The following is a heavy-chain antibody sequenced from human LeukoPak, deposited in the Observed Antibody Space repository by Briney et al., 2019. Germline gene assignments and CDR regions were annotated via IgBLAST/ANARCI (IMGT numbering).Heavy chain of an antibody. CDR1: GYIFTNYD. V-gene: IGHV1-8*03. Sequence: GASVKVSCKASGYIFTNYDINWVRQATGQGLEWTGWMNPNSGNTGSAQKFQGRVTITRNTSISTAYMELSSLRSEDTAVYYCARASKASRWFDPWGQGTLVTVSS. CDR3: ARASKASRWFDP. CDR2: MNPNSGNT. J-gene: IGHJ5*02.